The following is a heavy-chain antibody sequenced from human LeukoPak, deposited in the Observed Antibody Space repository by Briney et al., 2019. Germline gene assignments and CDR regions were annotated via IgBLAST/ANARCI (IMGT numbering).Heavy chain of an antibody. CDR2: IRYDGSNK. D-gene: IGHD3-22*01. V-gene: IGHV3-30*02. Sequence: PGGSLRLSCAASGFTFSSYGMHWVRQAPGKGLEWVAFIRYDGSNKYYADSVKGRFTISRDNSKDTLYLQVNSLRAEDTAVYYCAKDPIRGLYYDSSGYYDYWGQGTLVTVSS. J-gene: IGHJ4*02. CDR1: GFTFSSYG. CDR3: AKDPIRGLYYDSSGYYDY.